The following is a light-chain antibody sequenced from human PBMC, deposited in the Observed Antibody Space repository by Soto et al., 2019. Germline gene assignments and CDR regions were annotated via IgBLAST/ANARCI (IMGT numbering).Light chain of an antibody. CDR2: GAS. J-gene: IGKJ1*01. CDR3: QQYGSSPRGT. Sequence: EIVFTQSPGTLSLSPGERATLSCRASQSVSSSYLAWYQQKPGQAPRLLIYGASSRATGIPDRFSGSGSGTDFTLTISRLEAEDFAVYYCQQYGSSPRGTFGQGTKV. CDR1: QSVSSSY. V-gene: IGKV3-20*01.